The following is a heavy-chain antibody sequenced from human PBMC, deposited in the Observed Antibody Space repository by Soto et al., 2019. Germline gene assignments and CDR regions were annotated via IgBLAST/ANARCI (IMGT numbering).Heavy chain of an antibody. CDR3: AKNSDIVVVPAASSPSGYEYDY. CDR2: ISGSGGST. D-gene: IGHD2-2*01. CDR1: GFTFSSYA. V-gene: IGHV3-23*01. Sequence: GGSLRLSCAASGFTFSSYAMSWVRQAPGRGLEWVSAISGSGGSTYYADSVKGRFTISRDNSKNTLYLQMNSLRAEDTAVYYCAKNSDIVVVPAASSPSGYEYDYWGQGTLVTVSS. J-gene: IGHJ4*02.